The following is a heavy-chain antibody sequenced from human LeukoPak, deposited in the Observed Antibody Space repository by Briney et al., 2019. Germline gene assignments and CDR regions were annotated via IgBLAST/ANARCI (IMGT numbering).Heavy chain of an antibody. CDR2: IYHTGST. Sequence: SETLSLTCAVSGGPISTSNWWSWVRQPPGKGLEWIGEIYHTGSTNYNPSLKSRVTISLDKSKNQFSLKLSSVTAADTAVYYCARGKSSGWYYFDYWGQGTLVTVSS. D-gene: IGHD6-19*01. J-gene: IGHJ4*02. V-gene: IGHV4-4*02. CDR1: GGPISTSNW. CDR3: ARGKSSGWYYFDY.